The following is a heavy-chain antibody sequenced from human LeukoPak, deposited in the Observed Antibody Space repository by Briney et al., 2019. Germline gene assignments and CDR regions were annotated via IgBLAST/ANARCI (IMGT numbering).Heavy chain of an antibody. CDR2: IKSNTERGTT. CDR3: TTSRGWLQSGGAFDI. Sequence: PGGALRVSCAAPAYTFSNAWMSSVRQAPGKGLEWVGRIKSNTERGTTDYAAPVKGRFNISRDDSTNTLYLQMNSARTAGTAIYYCTTSRGWLQSGGAFDIWGQGTMVTVSS. J-gene: IGHJ3*02. CDR1: AYTFSNAW. V-gene: IGHV3-15*01. D-gene: IGHD5-24*01.